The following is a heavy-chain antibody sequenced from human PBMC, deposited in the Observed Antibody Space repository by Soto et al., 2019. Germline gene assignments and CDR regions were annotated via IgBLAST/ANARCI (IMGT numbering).Heavy chain of an antibody. D-gene: IGHD3-22*01. J-gene: IGHJ4*02. CDR3: AKDLNYYDSSGYYDY. Sequence: GGSLRLSCAASGFTFSSYAMSWVRQAPGKGLEWVSAISGSGGSTYYADSVKGRFTISRDNSKNTLYLQMNSLRAEDTAVYYCAKDLNYYDSSGYYDYWGQGTLVTVSS. CDR2: ISGSGGST. V-gene: IGHV3-23*01. CDR1: GFTFSSYA.